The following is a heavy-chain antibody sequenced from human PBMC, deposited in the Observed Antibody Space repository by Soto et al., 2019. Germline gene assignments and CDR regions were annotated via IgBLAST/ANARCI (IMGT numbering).Heavy chain of an antibody. V-gene: IGHV4-30-2*01. CDR3: ARGIAAAGNYFDY. D-gene: IGHD6-13*01. J-gene: IGHJ4*02. CDR1: GGSISSDDFS. CDR2: IYHTGST. Sequence: TLSLTCAVSGGSISSDDFSWSWIRQPPGKGPECIGYIYHTGSTYYNPSLESRVTMSVDTSKNQFSLKLSSVTAADTAVYYCARGIAAAGNYFDYWGQGTLVTVSS.